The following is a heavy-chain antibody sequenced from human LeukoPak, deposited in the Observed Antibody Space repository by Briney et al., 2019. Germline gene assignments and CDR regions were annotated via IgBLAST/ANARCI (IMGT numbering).Heavy chain of an antibody. J-gene: IGHJ4*02. CDR3: AKDDIVGATSFLIDY. CDR2: ISGSGGST. D-gene: IGHD1-26*01. CDR1: GFTVSSNY. Sequence: TGGSLRLSCAASGFTVSSNYMSWVRQAPGKGLEWVSAISGSGGSTYYADSVKGRFTISRDNSKNTLYLQMNSLRAEDTAVYYCAKDDIVGATSFLIDYWGQGTLVTVSS. V-gene: IGHV3-23*01.